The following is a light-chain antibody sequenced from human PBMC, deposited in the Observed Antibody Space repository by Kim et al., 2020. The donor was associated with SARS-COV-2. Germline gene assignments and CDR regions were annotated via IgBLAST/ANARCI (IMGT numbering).Light chain of an antibody. CDR1: NLGNQF. J-gene: IGLJ2*01. V-gene: IGLV3-1*01. Sequence: VSPGQTAAITCSGHNLGNQFVWWYQQKPGQSPVLVISQDSKRPSGIPERFSGSNSGNTATLTISETQAMDEADYYCQTWDSRTAIFGGGTQLTVL. CDR2: QDS. CDR3: QTWDSRTAI.